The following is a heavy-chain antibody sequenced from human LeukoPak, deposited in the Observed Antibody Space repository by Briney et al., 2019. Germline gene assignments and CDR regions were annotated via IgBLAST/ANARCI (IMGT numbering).Heavy chain of an antibody. D-gene: IGHD4-17*01. V-gene: IGHV3-21*01. CDR3: ARAGGSTVSHSDY. CDR2: ISSSTSYI. CDR1: GFTFSSYS. J-gene: IGHJ4*02. Sequence: GGSLRLSCAASGFTFSSYSMNWIRQAPGKGLEWISSISSSTSYIYYADSVKGRFTISKDNAKNSLYLQMNSLRAEDTAVYYCARAGGSTVSHSDYWGQGTLVTVSS.